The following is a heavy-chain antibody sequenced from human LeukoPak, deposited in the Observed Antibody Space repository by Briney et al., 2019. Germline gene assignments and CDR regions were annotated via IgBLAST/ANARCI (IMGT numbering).Heavy chain of an antibody. D-gene: IGHD6-19*01. CDR2: ISWNSGSV. CDR3: AQDMGSGYPSGWYPLGFDP. J-gene: IGHJ5*02. CDR1: GFTFDDYA. Sequence: GGSLRLSCAASGFTFDDYAMHWVRQAPGKGLEWVSGISWNSGSVGYADSVKGRFTISRDNSKNSLYLQMNSLRAEDTALYYCAQDMGSGYPSGWYPLGFDPWGQGTLVTVSS. V-gene: IGHV3-9*01.